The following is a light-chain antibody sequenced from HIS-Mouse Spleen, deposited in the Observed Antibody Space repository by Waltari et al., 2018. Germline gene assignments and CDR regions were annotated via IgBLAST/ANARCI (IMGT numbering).Light chain of an antibody. J-gene: IGKJ1*01. Sequence: DVVMTQSPLSLPVTLGQPASISCRSSQSLVHSDGNTYLNWFQQRPGQSPRRLIYKVSNRDSGVPDRFSGSGLGTDFTLKISRVEAEDVGVYYCMQGTHWPRTFGQGTKVEIK. CDR3: MQGTHWPRT. CDR2: KVS. CDR1: QSLVHSDGNTY. V-gene: IGKV2-30*02.